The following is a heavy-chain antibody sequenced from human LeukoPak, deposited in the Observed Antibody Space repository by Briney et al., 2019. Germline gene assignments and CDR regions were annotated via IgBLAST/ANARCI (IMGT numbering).Heavy chain of an antibody. Sequence: PSETLPLTCTVSGGSISSGGYYWSWIRQPPGKGLEWIGYIYHSGSTYYNPSLKSRVTISVDRSKNQFSLKLSSVTAADTAVYYCARHRGITGTTRVGAFDIWGQGTMVTVSS. D-gene: IGHD1-7*01. CDR2: IYHSGST. J-gene: IGHJ3*02. CDR3: ARHRGITGTTRVGAFDI. CDR1: GGSISSGGYY. V-gene: IGHV4-30-2*01.